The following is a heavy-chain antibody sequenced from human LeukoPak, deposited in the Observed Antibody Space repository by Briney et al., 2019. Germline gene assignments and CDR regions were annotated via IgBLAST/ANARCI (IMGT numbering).Heavy chain of an antibody. V-gene: IGHV1-18*01. CDR3: ARGPTPIAAAGHFDY. CDR2: ISAYNGNT. Sequence: ASVKVSCKASGYTFTNYGISWVRQAPGQGLEWMGWISAYNGNTNYAQKLQGRVTMTTDTSTSTAYMDLRSLRSDDTAVYYCARGPTPIAAAGHFDYWGQGTLVTVSS. J-gene: IGHJ4*02. CDR1: GYTFTNYG. D-gene: IGHD6-13*01.